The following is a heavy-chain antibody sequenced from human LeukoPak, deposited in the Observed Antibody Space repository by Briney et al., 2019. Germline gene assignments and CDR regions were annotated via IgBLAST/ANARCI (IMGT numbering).Heavy chain of an antibody. CDR3: ARVRDGYNYAHFDY. V-gene: IGHV1-18*01. D-gene: IGHD5-24*01. J-gene: IGHJ4*02. CDR2: RSIYNGNT. Sequence: GASVKVSCKASGYDFINYGISWVRQAPGQGLEWMGWRSIYNGNTDYTLQGRVTMTRDTSTSTVYMELSSLRSEDTAVYYCARVRDGYNYAHFDYWGQGTLVTVSS. CDR1: GYDFINYG.